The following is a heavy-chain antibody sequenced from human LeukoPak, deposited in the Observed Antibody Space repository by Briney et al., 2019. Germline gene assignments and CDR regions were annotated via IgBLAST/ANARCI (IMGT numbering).Heavy chain of an antibody. J-gene: IGHJ6*02. CDR2: IYYSGST. CDR1: GGSISSSSYY. D-gene: IGHD5-24*01. V-gene: IGHV4-39*07. CDR3: ARDGGNGYNFRIYYYGMDV. Sequence: SETLSLTCTVSGGSISSSSYYWGWIRQPPGKGLEWIGRIYYSGSTYYNPSLKSRVTISVDTSKNHFSLKLGPWTAADTAVYYCARDGGNGYNFRIYYYGMDVWGQGTTVTVS.